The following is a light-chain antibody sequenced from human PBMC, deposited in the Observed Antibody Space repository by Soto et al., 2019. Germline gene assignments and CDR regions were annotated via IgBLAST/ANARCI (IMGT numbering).Light chain of an antibody. V-gene: IGKV3D-20*02. CDR1: QSVTTRY. CDR3: QQKSDWPLT. CDR2: DAS. J-gene: IGKJ4*01. Sequence: EIVLTQSPVTLSLSTGEEATLSCRASQSVTTRYLAWYQQKPGQAPRLLFYDASNRATGIPARFSASGSGTDSTLTISSLQPEDFAVYYCQQKSDWPLTFGGGTKVDIK.